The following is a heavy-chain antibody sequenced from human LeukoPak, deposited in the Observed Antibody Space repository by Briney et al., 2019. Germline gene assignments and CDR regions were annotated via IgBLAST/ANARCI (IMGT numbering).Heavy chain of an antibody. CDR3: ARFYIVTGFDY. CDR2: ISSSGSTI. D-gene: IGHD3-9*01. Sequence: GGSLRLSCAASGFTFSSYSMNWVRQAPGKGLEWVSYISSSGSTIYYADSVKGRFTISRDNAKNSLYLQMNSLRAEDTAVYYCARFYIVTGFDYWGQGTLVTVSS. J-gene: IGHJ4*02. CDR1: GFTFSSYS. V-gene: IGHV3-48*04.